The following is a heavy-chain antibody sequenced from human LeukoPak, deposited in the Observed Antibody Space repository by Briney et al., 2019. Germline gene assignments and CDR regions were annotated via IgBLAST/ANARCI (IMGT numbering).Heavy chain of an antibody. CDR1: GFTFSSYA. CDR2: ISGSGGST. Sequence: PGGSLRLSCAASGFTFSSYAMSWVRQAPGKGLEWVSAISGSGGSTYYAASVKGRFTISRDNSKNTLYLQMNSLRAEDTAVYYCAKGGIVSVSPFFDYWGQGTLVTVSS. V-gene: IGHV3-23*01. D-gene: IGHD1-26*01. CDR3: AKGGIVSVSPFFDY. J-gene: IGHJ4*02.